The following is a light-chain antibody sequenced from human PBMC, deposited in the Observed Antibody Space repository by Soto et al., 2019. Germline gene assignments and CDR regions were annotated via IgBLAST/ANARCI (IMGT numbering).Light chain of an antibody. Sequence: DIQLTQSPSFLSASVGDTVTITCRASQGMSTYLAWYQQKPGKVPKLLIRSASTLQTGVPPRFSGGGSGTEFTLTISTLQPDDSGIYYCQQFIGYQLAFGGGTNVEIK. CDR3: QQFIGYQLA. CDR2: SAS. CDR1: QGMSTY. V-gene: IGKV1-9*01. J-gene: IGKJ4*01.